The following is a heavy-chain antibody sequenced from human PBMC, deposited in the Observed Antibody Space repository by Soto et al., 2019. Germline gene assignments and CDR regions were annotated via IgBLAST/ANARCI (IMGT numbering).Heavy chain of an antibody. CDR1: GFTFGDYA. D-gene: IGHD3-9*01. J-gene: IGHJ4*02. V-gene: IGHV3-49*03. CDR2: IRSKAYGGTT. CDR3: TRGPPSYFDWLFYFDY. Sequence: PGGSLRLSCTASGFTFGDYAMSWFRQAPGKGLEWVGFIRSKAYGGTTEYAASVKGRFTISRDDSKSIAYLQMNSLKTEDTAVYYCTRGPPSYFDWLFYFDYWGQGTLVTVSS.